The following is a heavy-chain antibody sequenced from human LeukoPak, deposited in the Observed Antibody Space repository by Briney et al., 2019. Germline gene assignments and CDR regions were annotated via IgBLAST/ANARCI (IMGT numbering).Heavy chain of an antibody. V-gene: IGHV1-46*01. CDR2: INPSGGST. D-gene: IGHD6-13*01. CDR1: GYTFTSYY. J-gene: IGHJ4*02. Sequence: GASVKVSRKASGYTFTSYYMHWVRQAPGQGLEWMGIINPSGGSTSYAQKFQGRVTMTRDTSTSTVYMEVSSLRSEDTAVYYCAREVSNEDFDYWGQGTLVTVSS. CDR3: AREVSNEDFDY.